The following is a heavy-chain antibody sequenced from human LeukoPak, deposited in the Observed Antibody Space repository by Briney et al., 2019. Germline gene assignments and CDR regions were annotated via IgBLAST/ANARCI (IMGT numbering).Heavy chain of an antibody. CDR3: AKAHPYYYDSSGYPFDY. CDR2: IRYDGSNE. V-gene: IGHV3-30*02. CDR1: GITFSSYG. Sequence: GGSLRLSCAASGITFSSYGMHWVRQAPGKGLEWVAFIRYDGSNEYYVDSVKGRFTISRDNSKNTLYLQMNSLRDEDTAVYYCAKAHPYYYDSSGYPFDYWGQGTLVTVSS. J-gene: IGHJ4*02. D-gene: IGHD3-22*01.